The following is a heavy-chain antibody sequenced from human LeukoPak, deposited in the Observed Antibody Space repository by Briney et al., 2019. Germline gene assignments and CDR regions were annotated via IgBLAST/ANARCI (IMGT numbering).Heavy chain of an antibody. CDR2: ISAYKGDT. CDR1: GYTFSNYG. J-gene: IGHJ4*02. D-gene: IGHD4-23*01. Sequence: ASVKVSCKTSGYTFSNYGIAWVRQAPGRGCEWMGWISAYKGDTIYAQKFQGRVTMTTDTSTTTAYMELRSLRSEDTAVYYCAKDFLPVGTPSNYFDYWGQGILVTVSS. CDR3: AKDFLPVGTPSNYFDY. V-gene: IGHV1-18*01.